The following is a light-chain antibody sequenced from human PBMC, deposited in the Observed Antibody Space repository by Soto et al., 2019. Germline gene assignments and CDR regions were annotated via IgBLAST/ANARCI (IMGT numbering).Light chain of an antibody. Sequence: QSVLTQHASVSASLGQPITISCTGTSSDVGAYNYVYWYQQHPGKAPKLIIYDVSNRPSGIPNRFSGSKSGNTASLTISGLQAEDAAYYYCNAYTRSSRYVFGTGTKVTVL. CDR3: NAYTRSSRYV. CDR1: SSDVGAYNY. J-gene: IGLJ1*01. V-gene: IGLV2-14*03. CDR2: DVS.